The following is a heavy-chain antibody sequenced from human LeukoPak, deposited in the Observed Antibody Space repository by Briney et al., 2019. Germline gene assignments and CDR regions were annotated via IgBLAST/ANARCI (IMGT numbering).Heavy chain of an antibody. Sequence: PGGPLSLSCAASGLTFGSYAMSWFGQAPGKGLEGVANIKHDGSEKYYVDSVKGRFTISRDNAKNSLYLQMNSLRAEDTAVYYCARGTTMSANWFDPWGQGTLVTVSS. CDR2: IKHDGSEK. CDR1: GLTFGSYA. J-gene: IGHJ5*02. D-gene: IGHD1-1*01. CDR3: ARGTTMSANWFDP. V-gene: IGHV3-7*03.